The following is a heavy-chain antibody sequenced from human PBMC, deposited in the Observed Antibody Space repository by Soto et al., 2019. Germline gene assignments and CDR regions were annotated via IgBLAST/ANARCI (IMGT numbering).Heavy chain of an antibody. CDR1: GFTFRNHG. V-gene: IGHV3-33*01. Sequence: QPGGSLRLSCAASGFTFRNHGMHWVRQAPGKGLEWVAVIWYDGSNKYYTESVEGRFSISRDNSKNTLYLQMNNLRAEDTAIYYCARDIASRRLDYWGQGTPVTVSS. D-gene: IGHD6-6*01. CDR2: IWYDGSNK. CDR3: ARDIASRRLDY. J-gene: IGHJ4*02.